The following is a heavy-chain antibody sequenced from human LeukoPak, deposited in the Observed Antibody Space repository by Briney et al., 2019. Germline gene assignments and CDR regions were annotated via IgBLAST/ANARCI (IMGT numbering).Heavy chain of an antibody. Sequence: ASVKVSCKASGYTCTGYYMHWMRQAPGQGREWMGWINPNSGGTNYAQKFQGRVTMTRDTSISTAYMELSRLRSDDTAVYYCANSGRGSTDYYYYGMDVWGQGTTVTVSS. CDR3: ANSGRGSTDYYYYGMDV. V-gene: IGHV1-2*02. CDR1: GYTCTGYY. D-gene: IGHD2-15*01. CDR2: INPNSGGT. J-gene: IGHJ6*02.